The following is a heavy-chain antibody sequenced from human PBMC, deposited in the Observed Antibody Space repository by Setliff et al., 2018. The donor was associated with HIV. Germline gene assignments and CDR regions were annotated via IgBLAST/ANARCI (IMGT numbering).Heavy chain of an antibody. J-gene: IGHJ3*02. CDR1: GDSISIYY. CDR3: ARDPWFGELSDAFDI. Sequence: PSETLSLTCTVSGDSISIYYWSWIRQPPGKGLEWIGYIYYTGITTYNPSLKSRVTISVDTSKNQFSLKLSSVTAADTAVYYCARDPWFGELSDAFDIWGQGTMVTVSS. D-gene: IGHD3-10*01. CDR2: IYYTGIT. V-gene: IGHV4-59*12.